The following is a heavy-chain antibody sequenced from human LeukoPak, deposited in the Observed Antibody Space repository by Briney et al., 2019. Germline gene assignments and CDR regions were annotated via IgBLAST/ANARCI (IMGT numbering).Heavy chain of an antibody. V-gene: IGHV4-34*01. CDR3: ARTHSSSWMLNWFDP. J-gene: IGHJ5*02. Sequence: PSETLSLTCAVYGGSFSGYYWSWIRQPPGKGLEWIGEINHSGSTNYNPSLKSRVTISVDTSKNPFSLKLSSVTAADTAVYYCARTHSSSWMLNWFDPWGQGTLVTVSS. D-gene: IGHD6-13*01. CDR2: INHSGST. CDR1: GGSFSGYY.